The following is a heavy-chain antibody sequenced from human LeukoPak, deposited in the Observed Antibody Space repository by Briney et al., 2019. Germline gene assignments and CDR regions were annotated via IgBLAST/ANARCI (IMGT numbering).Heavy chain of an antibody. J-gene: IGHJ4*02. D-gene: IGHD1-7*01. CDR3: AKIRVIFNWNYAYYFDY. CDR1: GFTFSSYA. Sequence: GGSLRLSCAASGFTFSSYAMSWVRQAPGKGPEWVSAISGSGGSTYYADSVKGRFTISRDNSKNTLYLQMNSLRAEDTAVYYCAKIRVIFNWNYAYYFDYWGQGSLVTVSS. CDR2: ISGSGGST. V-gene: IGHV3-23*01.